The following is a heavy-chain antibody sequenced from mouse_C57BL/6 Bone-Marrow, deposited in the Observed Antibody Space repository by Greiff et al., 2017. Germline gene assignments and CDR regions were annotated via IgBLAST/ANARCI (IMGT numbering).Heavy chain of an antibody. CDR2: FYPGSGSI. CDR1: GYTFTEYT. D-gene: IGHD1-1*01. V-gene: IGHV1-62-2*01. CDR3: ARHERHYYGSSPYAMDY. Sequence: VQGVESGAELVKPGASVKLSCKASGYTFTEYTIHWVKQRSGQGLEWIGWFYPGSGSIKYNEKFKDKATLTADKSSSTVYMELSRLTSEDSAVYFCARHERHYYGSSPYAMDYWGQGTSVTVSS. J-gene: IGHJ4*01.